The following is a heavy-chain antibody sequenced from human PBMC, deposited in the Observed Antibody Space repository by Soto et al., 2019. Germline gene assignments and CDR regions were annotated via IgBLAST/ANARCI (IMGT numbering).Heavy chain of an antibody. CDR1: GYTFTSYD. CDR3: ARVGRGRRELPVDY. J-gene: IGHJ4*02. Sequence: QVQLVQSGAEVKKPGASVKVSCKASGYTFTSYDINWVRQATGQGLEWMGWMNPNSGNTGYAQKFQGRVTLTRNTPLRTGDRAMSSLRTVDTAVYYCARVGRGRRELPVDYWGQGTLVTASS. V-gene: IGHV1-8*01. CDR2: MNPNSGNT. D-gene: IGHD1-26*01.